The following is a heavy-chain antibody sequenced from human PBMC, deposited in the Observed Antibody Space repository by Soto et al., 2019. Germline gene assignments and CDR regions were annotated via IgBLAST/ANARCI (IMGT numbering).Heavy chain of an antibody. D-gene: IGHD2-2*02. Sequence: QVQLVQSGAEVKKPGSSVKVSCKASGGTFSSYAISWVRQAPGQGLEWMGGIIHIFGTANYAQKFQGRVTITADESTSTAYMELISLRSEDTAVYYCARDVGGYCSSTSCYTKGALFDYWGQGTLVTVSS. J-gene: IGHJ4*02. CDR1: GGTFSSYA. V-gene: IGHV1-69*01. CDR2: IIHIFGTA. CDR3: ARDVGGYCSSTSCYTKGALFDY.